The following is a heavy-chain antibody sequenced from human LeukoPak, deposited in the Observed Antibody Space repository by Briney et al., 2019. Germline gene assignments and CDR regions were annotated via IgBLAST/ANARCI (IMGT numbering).Heavy chain of an antibody. J-gene: IGHJ4*02. D-gene: IGHD1-26*01. V-gene: IGHV1-69*06. CDR2: IIPIFGTA. CDR3: ARDGGGSYIWGFDY. Sequence: SVKVSCKASGGTFSSYAISWVRQAPGQGLEWMGGIIPIFGTANYAQKFQGRVTITADKSTSTAYMELSSLRSEDTAVYYCARDGGGSYIWGFDYWGQGTLVTVSS. CDR1: GGTFSSYA.